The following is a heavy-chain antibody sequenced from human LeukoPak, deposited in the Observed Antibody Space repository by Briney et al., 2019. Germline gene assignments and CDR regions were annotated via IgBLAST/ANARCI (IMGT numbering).Heavy chain of an antibody. Sequence: TGGSLRLSCAASGFTFSSYSMNWVRQAPGKGLEWVSSISSSSSYIYYADSVKGRFTISRDNAKNSLYLQMNSLRAEDTAVYYCARDRCSGDSCTRALFDYWGQGTLVTVSS. V-gene: IGHV3-21*01. J-gene: IGHJ4*02. D-gene: IGHD2-15*01. CDR2: ISSSSSYI. CDR3: ARDRCSGDSCTRALFDY. CDR1: GFTFSSYS.